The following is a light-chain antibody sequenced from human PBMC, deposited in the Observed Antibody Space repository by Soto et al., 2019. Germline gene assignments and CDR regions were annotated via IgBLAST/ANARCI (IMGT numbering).Light chain of an antibody. CDR3: ASWDDSLGGLV. CDR1: RSNIGSNH. Sequence: QSVLTQPPSASGTPGQRVTITCSGSRSNIGSNHVYWYRQLPGTAPKVLIYRNNQWPSGVPDRFSGSKSGTSASLAISGLRSEDEDDYYCASWDDSLGGLVFGGGTQLTVL. J-gene: IGLJ7*01. V-gene: IGLV1-47*01. CDR2: RNN.